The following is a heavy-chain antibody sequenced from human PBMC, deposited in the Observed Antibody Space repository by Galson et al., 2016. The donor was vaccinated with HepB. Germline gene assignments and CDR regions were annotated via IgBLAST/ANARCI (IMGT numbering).Heavy chain of an antibody. D-gene: IGHD3-22*01. Sequence: SLRLSCAASGFTFSSYDMHWVRQATGKGLEWVSAIGTAGDTYYPGSVKGRFTISRENAKNSLYLQMNSLRAGDTAVYYCARIYYDSSAGDYYGMDVWGQGTTVTVSS. CDR1: GFTFSSYD. J-gene: IGHJ6*02. CDR2: IGTAGDT. CDR3: ARIYYDSSAGDYYGMDV. V-gene: IGHV3-13*04.